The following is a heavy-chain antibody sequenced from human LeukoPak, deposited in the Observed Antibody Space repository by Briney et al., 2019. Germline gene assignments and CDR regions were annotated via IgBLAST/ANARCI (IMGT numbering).Heavy chain of an antibody. J-gene: IGHJ4*02. D-gene: IGHD5-12*01. CDR1: GFTFSSYS. CDR3: ARGPSGYHNT. CDR2: ISSSSIYK. V-gene: IGHV3-21*01. Sequence: GGSLRLSCAASGFTFSSYSMNWVRQAPGKGLEWVSSISSSSIYKYYADSVKGRFTISRDNAKKSLYLQMNSLRAEDTAVYYCARGPSGYHNTGGQGTLVTVSS.